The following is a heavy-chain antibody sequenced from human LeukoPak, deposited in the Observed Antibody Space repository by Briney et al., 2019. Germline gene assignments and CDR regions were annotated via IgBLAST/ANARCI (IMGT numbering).Heavy chain of an antibody. Sequence: ASVKVSCKASGYTFTSYDINWVRQATGQGLEWMGWMNPNSGNTGYAQEFQGRVTITRNTSISTAYMELSSLRSEDTAVYYCASVGGLYSTYAFDIWGQGTMVTVSS. D-gene: IGHD2-2*01. CDR2: MNPNSGNT. CDR3: ASVGGLYSTYAFDI. CDR1: GYTFTSYD. V-gene: IGHV1-8*03. J-gene: IGHJ3*02.